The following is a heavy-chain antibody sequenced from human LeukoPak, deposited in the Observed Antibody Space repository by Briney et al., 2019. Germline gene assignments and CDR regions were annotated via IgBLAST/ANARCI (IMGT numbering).Heavy chain of an antibody. V-gene: IGHV1-8*01. D-gene: IGHD2-15*01. CDR2: MNLNSGNT. J-gene: IGHJ4*02. CDR3: ARGLTGYCSGGSCYF. CDR1: GYTFTTYV. Sequence: ALVKVSCKASGYTFTTYVINWVRQATGHGLEWMGWMNLNSGNTGYAQKFPGRVTMTRHTSLSIAYMELSSLRSEDTAVYYCARGLTGYCSGGSCYFWGQGTLVTVSS.